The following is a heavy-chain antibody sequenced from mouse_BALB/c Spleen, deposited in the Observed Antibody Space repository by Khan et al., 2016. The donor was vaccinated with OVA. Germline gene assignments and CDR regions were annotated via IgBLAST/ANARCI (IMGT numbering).Heavy chain of an antibody. D-gene: IGHD1-2*01. CDR2: ISPGSGDT. J-gene: IGHJ3*01. V-gene: IGHV1-77*01. CDR1: GYTFTDFY. CDR3: ARRNYFGYTFAY. Sequence: QVQLQQSGTELARPGASVNLSCKASGYTFTDFYINWVKQRPGQGLEWIGEISPGSGDTYYNEEFKGKATLTADKSSSTAYMQLSSLTSEASAGYFCARRNYFGYTFAYWGQGTLVTVSA.